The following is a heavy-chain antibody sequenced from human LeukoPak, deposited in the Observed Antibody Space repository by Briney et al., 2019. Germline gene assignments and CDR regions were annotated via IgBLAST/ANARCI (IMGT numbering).Heavy chain of an antibody. CDR3: AREIAVAGLNAFDI. V-gene: IGHV4-59*01. Sequence: SETLSLTCTVSGGSISNYYWSWIRQPPGKGLEWIGYIYYSGSTNYNPSLKSRVTISVDTSKNQFSLKLSSVTAADTAVYYCAREIAVAGLNAFDIWGQGTMVTVSS. J-gene: IGHJ3*02. CDR2: IYYSGST. CDR1: GGSISNYY. D-gene: IGHD6-19*01.